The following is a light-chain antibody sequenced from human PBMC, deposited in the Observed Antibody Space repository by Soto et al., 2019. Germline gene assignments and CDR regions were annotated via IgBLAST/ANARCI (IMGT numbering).Light chain of an antibody. CDR2: GAS. CDR1: QSVSSSY. CDR3: QQYGSSGT. J-gene: IGKJ1*01. Sequence: EIVLTQSPGTLSFSPWERATLSCRASQSVSSSYLAWYQQKPGQAPRLLIYGASTRATGIPDRFSGSGSGTDFILTISRLEPEDFAVYYCQQYGSSGTFGQGTKVDIK. V-gene: IGKV3-20*01.